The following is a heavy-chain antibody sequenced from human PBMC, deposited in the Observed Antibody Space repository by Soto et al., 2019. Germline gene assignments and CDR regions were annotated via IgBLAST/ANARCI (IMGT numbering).Heavy chain of an antibody. J-gene: IGHJ5*02. CDR3: ARVGIAVSTNWFDP. CDR1: GGTFSSYA. CDR2: IIPIFGTA. D-gene: IGHD6-19*01. Sequence: VNVSCKASGGTFSSYAISWVRQAPGQGLEWMGGIIPIFGTANYAQKFQGRVTITADESTSTAYMELSSLRSEDTAVYYCARVGIAVSTNWFDPWGQGTLVTVAS. V-gene: IGHV1-69*13.